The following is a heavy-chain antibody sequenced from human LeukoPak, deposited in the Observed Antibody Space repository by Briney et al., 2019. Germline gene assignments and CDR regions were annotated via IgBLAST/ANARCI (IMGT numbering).Heavy chain of an antibody. Sequence: GRSLRLSCAASGFTFSSYGMHWVRQAPGKGLEWVAVIWYDGSNKYYADSVKGRFTISRDNSKNTLYLQMNSLTAEDTAVYYCARDLSWFGEFDYWGQGTLVTVSS. D-gene: IGHD3-10*01. CDR2: IWYDGSNK. CDR1: GFTFSSYG. J-gene: IGHJ4*02. CDR3: ARDLSWFGEFDY. V-gene: IGHV3-33*01.